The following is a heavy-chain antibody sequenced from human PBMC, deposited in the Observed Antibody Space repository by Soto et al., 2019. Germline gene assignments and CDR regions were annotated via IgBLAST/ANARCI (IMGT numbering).Heavy chain of an antibody. CDR3: AREKSGNYYGSGSYYNPWFDP. Sequence: SVKVSCKASGGTFSSYAISWVRQAPGQGLEWMGGIIPIFGTANYAQKFQGRVTITADESTSTAYMELSSLRSEDTAVYYCAREKSGNYYGSGSYYNPWFDPWGQGTLVTVSS. D-gene: IGHD3-10*01. CDR2: IIPIFGTA. CDR1: GGTFSSYA. J-gene: IGHJ5*02. V-gene: IGHV1-69*13.